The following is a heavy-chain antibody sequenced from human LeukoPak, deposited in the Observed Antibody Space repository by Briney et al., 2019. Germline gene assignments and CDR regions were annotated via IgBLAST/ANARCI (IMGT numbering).Heavy chain of an antibody. Sequence: SETLSLTCTVSGDSISSYYCSWIRQPPGKGLEWIGYIYDSGSTNYNPSLKSRVTISVDTSKNQFSLKLSSVTAADTAVYYCARGNYYGSGSYFYYYYYMDVWGKGTTVTVSS. D-gene: IGHD3-10*01. CDR3: ARGNYYGSGSYFYYYYYMDV. CDR1: GDSISSYY. V-gene: IGHV4-59*12. J-gene: IGHJ6*03. CDR2: IYDSGST.